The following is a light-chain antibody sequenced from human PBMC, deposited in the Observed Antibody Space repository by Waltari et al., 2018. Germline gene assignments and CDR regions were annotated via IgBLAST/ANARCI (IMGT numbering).Light chain of an antibody. CDR1: QSISSW. Sequence: DIQMTQSPSTLSASLGDRVTITCRASQSISSWLAWYQQKPGKAPKLLIYKASSLESEVPSRFSGSGSGTEFTLTISSLQPDDFATYYCQQYNSYPWTFGQGTRVEIK. V-gene: IGKV1-5*03. CDR3: QQYNSYPWT. CDR2: KAS. J-gene: IGKJ1*01.